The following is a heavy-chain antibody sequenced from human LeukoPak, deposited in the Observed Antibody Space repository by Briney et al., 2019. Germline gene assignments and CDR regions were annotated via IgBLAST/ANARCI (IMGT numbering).Heavy chain of an antibody. Sequence: SETLSLTCTVSGGSISSYYWSWIRQPAGKGLEWIGRIYTSGSTNYNPSLKSRVTMSVDTSKNQFSLKLSSVTAADTAVYYCARGGGAAAGQYYYYYMDVWGKGTTVTVSS. CDR2: IYTSGST. D-gene: IGHD6-13*01. V-gene: IGHV4-4*07. CDR1: GGSISSYY. CDR3: ARGGGAAAGQYYYYYMDV. J-gene: IGHJ6*03.